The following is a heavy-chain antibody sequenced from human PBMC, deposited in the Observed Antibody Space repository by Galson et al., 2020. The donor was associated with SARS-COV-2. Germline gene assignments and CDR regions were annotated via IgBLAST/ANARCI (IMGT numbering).Heavy chain of an antibody. V-gene: IGHV4-39*07. CDR2: IYYSGST. J-gene: IGHJ5*02. D-gene: IGHD3-10*01. CDR1: GGSISSSSYY. CDR3: ARDGSGTMVEGVEVNWFDR. Sequence: SETLSLTCPVSGGSISSSSYYWGWIRQPPGKGLEWIGSIYYSGSTYYNPSLKSRVTISVDTSKNQFSLKLSSVTAADTAVYYCARDGSGTMVEGVEVNWFDRVCQGTLVTVSS.